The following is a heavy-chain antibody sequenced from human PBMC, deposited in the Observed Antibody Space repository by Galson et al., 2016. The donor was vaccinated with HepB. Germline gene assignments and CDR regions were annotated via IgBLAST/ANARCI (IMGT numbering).Heavy chain of an antibody. J-gene: IGHJ5*02. CDR1: GDSISSPTYH. CDR2: IYYAGHT. Sequence: LRLSCAVSGDSISSPTYHWGWIRQPPGKGLEWIGTIYYAGHTYYSPSLRTRLMMSMDTSKNQFSLNLISVTAADTAVHFCARHKTNGDWFDPWGQGTLVTVSS. D-gene: IGHD2-8*01. CDR3: ARHKTNGDWFDP. V-gene: IGHV4-39*01.